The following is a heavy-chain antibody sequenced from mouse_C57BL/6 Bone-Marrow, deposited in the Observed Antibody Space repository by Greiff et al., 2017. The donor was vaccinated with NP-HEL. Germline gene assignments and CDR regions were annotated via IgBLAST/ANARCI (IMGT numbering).Heavy chain of an antibody. CDR1: GFTFSDAW. CDR3: TRGVYYPLFAY. Sequence: EVQRVESGGGLVQPGGSMKLSCAASGFTFSDAWMDWVRQSPEKGLEWVAEIRNKANNHATYYAESVKGRFTISRDDSKSSVYLQMNSLRAEDTGIYYCTRGVYYPLFAYWGQGTLVTVSA. J-gene: IGHJ3*01. D-gene: IGHD1-1*02. V-gene: IGHV6-6*01. CDR2: IRNKANNHAT.